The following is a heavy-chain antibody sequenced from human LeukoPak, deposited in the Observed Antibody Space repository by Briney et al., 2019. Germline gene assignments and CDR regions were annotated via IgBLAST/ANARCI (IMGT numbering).Heavy chain of an antibody. D-gene: IGHD1-26*01. Sequence: GEPLEISFQGSGSRFTRYWIAWARQMPGKGLESMGIIFPGDSDTRYSPPFQGQVTISADKSITTAYLQWSSLKASDTAMYYCARRWEGTFDIWGQGTMVTVSS. CDR1: GSRFTRYW. CDR2: IFPGDSDT. CDR3: ARRWEGTFDI. V-gene: IGHV5-51*01. J-gene: IGHJ3*02.